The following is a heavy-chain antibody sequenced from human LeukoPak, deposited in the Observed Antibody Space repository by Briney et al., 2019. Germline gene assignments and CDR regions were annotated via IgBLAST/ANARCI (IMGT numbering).Heavy chain of an antibody. CDR2: IWYDGSNK. V-gene: IGHV3-33*01. D-gene: IGHD6-13*01. CDR3: AREIATAATGVDY. CDR1: GFTFSGYG. Sequence: PGGSLRLSGAASGFTFSGYGMHWVRQAPGKGLEWVALIWYDGSNKYYADSVKGRYTISRDNSKNTLYLQMNSLRAEDTAVYYCAREIATAATGVDYWGQGTLVTVSS. J-gene: IGHJ4*02.